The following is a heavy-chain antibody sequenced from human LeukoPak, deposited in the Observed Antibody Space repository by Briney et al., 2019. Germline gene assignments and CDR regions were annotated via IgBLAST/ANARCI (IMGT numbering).Heavy chain of an antibody. J-gene: IGHJ4*02. V-gene: IGHV1-46*01. D-gene: IGHD5-12*01. CDR3: ARGAPTTRIGAGRFDY. CDR2: INPSGGST. CDR1: GYSLTNYY. Sequence: ASVKVSCKAFGYSLTNYYVHWVRQAPGQGLEWMEEINPSGGSTSYAQKFQGRITVTRDTYTNTVYMDLSSLRSEDTATYYCARGAPTTRIGAGRFDYWGQGSLLTVAS.